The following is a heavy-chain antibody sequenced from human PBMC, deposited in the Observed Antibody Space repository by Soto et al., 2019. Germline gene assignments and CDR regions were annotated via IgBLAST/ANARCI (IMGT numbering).Heavy chain of an antibody. J-gene: IGHJ6*02. CDR1: GYTFTSYG. CDR3: ARDTESSSSWYFYYYYGMDV. CDR2: ISAYNGNT. Sequence: QVQLVQSGAEVKKPGASVKVSCNASGYTFTSYGIGWVRQAPGQGLEWMGWISAYNGNTNYAQKLQGRVTMTTDTSTSTAYMELRSLRSDDTAVYYCARDTESSSSWYFYYYYGMDVWGQGTTVTVSS. V-gene: IGHV1-18*04. D-gene: IGHD6-13*01.